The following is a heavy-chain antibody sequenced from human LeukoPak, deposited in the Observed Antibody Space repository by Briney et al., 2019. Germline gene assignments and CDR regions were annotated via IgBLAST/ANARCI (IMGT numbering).Heavy chain of an antibody. J-gene: IGHJ4*02. CDR1: GFTFSNAW. V-gene: IGHV3-15*01. Sequence: GGSLRLSCAASGFTFSNAWMSWVRQAPGKGLEWVGRIKSKTDGGTTDYAAPVKGRFTISRDDSKNTLYLQMNSLKTEDTAVYYCTTEIGEYSYGYFDYWGQGTLVTVSS. D-gene: IGHD5-18*01. CDR3: TTEIGEYSYGYFDY. CDR2: IKSKTDGGTT.